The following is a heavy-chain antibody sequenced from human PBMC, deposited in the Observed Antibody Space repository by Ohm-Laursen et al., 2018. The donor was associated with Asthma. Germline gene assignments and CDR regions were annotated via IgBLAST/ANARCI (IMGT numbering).Heavy chain of an antibody. Sequence: SLRLSCAASGFTFSNSWMSWVRQAPGKGLEWVGRIKSKTDGGTTDYAAPVKGRFTISRDDSKNTLYLQMNSLKTEDTAVYYCTTGRNYYDSSGYLDYWGQGTLVTVSS. J-gene: IGHJ4*02. CDR2: IKSKTDGGTT. V-gene: IGHV3-15*01. D-gene: IGHD3-22*01. CDR1: GFTFSNSW. CDR3: TTGRNYYDSSGYLDY.